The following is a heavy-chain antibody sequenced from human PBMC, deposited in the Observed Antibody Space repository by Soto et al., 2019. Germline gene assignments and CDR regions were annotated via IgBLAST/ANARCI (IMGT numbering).Heavy chain of an antibody. D-gene: IGHD3-22*01. CDR3: ARHGPRLYSDNSDSYYYGMDV. Sequence: VESLRISCQFSGYSFTMYWIVWVLHMPVKGLEGVVIIYPGDSGTRYSPSFQGQVTISADKSISTDYLQWSSLKASDTAMHSCARHGPRLYSDNSDSYYYGMDVWGQGTPVTVSS. CDR1: GYSFTMYW. V-gene: IGHV5-51*01. J-gene: IGHJ6*01. CDR2: IYPGDSGT.